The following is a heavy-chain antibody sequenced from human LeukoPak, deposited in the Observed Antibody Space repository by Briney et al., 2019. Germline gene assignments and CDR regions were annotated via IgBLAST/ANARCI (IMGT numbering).Heavy chain of an antibody. CDR3: AKRIDTRGSTHYHDY. CDR1: GFTFSSYG. D-gene: IGHD3-22*01. Sequence: GGSLRLSCAASGFTFSSYGMHWVRQAPGKGLEWVAFIRYDGSNKYYADSVKGRFTISRDNSKNTLYLQMNNLRAEDTALYYCAKRIDTRGSTHYHDYWGQGTLVTVSS. V-gene: IGHV3-30*02. J-gene: IGHJ4*02. CDR2: IRYDGSNK.